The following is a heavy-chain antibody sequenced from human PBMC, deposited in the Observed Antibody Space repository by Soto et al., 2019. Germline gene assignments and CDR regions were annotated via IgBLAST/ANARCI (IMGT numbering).Heavy chain of an antibody. CDR3: ARQRTTVVTQAYFDY. CDR1: GESISSSSYY. D-gene: IGHD2-21*02. J-gene: IGHJ4*02. Sequence: SETLSLTCIVSGESISSSSYYWFWIRQPPGKGLEWIGSIYHSGRTYYNPSLKSRVSISIDTSKNQFSLKLSSVTAADTALYYCARQRTTVVTQAYFDYWGQGALVTVSS. V-gene: IGHV4-39*01. CDR2: IYHSGRT.